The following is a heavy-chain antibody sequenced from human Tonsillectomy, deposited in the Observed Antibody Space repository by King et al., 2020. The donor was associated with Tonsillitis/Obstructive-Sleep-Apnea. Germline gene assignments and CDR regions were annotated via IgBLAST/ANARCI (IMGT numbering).Heavy chain of an antibody. CDR2: IYYSGST. D-gene: IGHD6-19*01. J-gene: IGHJ4*02. CDR3: ARVGSSGWTDFDY. Sequence: VQLQESGPGLVKPSETLSLTCTVSGGSISSYYGSWIRQPPGKGLEWIGYIYYSGSTNYNPTLKSRVTISVETTKNQFSLNLSSVTAADPAGYYCARVGSSGWTDFDYWGQGTLVTVSS. V-gene: IGHV4-59*01. CDR1: GGSISSYY.